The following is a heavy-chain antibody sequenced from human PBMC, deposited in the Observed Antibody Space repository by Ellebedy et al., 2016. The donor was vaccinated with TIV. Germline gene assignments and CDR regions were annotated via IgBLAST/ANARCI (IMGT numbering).Heavy chain of an antibody. J-gene: IGHJ4*02. CDR2: IFTSDIT. CDR3: AVVDFC. V-gene: IGHV3-53*01. Sequence: PGGSLRLSCAASGFAVNSYYITWARQAPGKGLDWVSVIFTSDITSYADSVRGRFTISRDTYKNTVSLQMNSLRGEDTAIYYCAVVDFCWGQGTLVTVSS. CDR1: GFAVNSYY. D-gene: IGHD2-15*01.